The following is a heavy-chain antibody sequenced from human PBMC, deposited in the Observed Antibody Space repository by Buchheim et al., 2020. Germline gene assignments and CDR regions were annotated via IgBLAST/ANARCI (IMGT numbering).Heavy chain of an antibody. CDR3: ARGSIAVAAYFFDY. V-gene: IGHV1-2*04. Sequence: QVQLVQSGAEVKKPGASVKVSCKASGYTFTGYYMNWVRQDPGQGLEWMGWINPNSGGTKYAKKFQGWVTMTRDTSISTAYMELSRLRSDDTAVYYCARGSIAVAAYFFDYWGQGTL. CDR2: INPNSGGT. CDR1: GYTFTGYY. D-gene: IGHD6-19*01. J-gene: IGHJ4*02.